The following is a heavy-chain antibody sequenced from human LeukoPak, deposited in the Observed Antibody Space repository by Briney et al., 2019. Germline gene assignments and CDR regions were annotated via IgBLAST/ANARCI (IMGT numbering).Heavy chain of an antibody. V-gene: IGHV1-18*01. CDR3: AGSYSSGWSSFDY. J-gene: IGHJ4*02. Sequence: ASVKVSCKASGYTFTSYGISWVRQAPGQGLEWMGWISAYNGNTNYAQKFQGRVTMTRDTSISTAYMELSRLRSDDTAVYYCAGSYSSGWSSFDYWGQGTLVTVSS. CDR1: GYTFTSYG. CDR2: ISAYNGNT. D-gene: IGHD6-19*01.